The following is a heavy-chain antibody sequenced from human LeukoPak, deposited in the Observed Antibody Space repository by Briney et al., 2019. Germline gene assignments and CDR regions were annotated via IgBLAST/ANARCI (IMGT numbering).Heavy chain of an antibody. CDR3: AKRGSSETRWYPFDY. D-gene: IGHD2-15*01. V-gene: IGHV3-23*01. CDR1: GFTFSSHA. Sequence: PGGSLRLSCVGSGFTFSSHAMSWVRQAPEKGLEWVSGIYESGQTTHYADSVKGRFSISRDNSKNTLYLQMSSLRVEDTAVYYCAKRGSSETRWYPFDYWGQGTLVTVSS. J-gene: IGHJ4*02. CDR2: IYESGQTT.